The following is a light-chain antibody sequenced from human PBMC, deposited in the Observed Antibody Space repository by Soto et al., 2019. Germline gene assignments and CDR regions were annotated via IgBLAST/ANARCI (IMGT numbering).Light chain of an antibody. Sequence: EIVMTQSPATLSVSPGERGTLSCRASQNIRRNLAWYQQKPGQAPRLLIYHASTRAPGIPARFTGGGSGTEFTLTISSLQSEDFAPYYCQQYENWPPVTFGGGTKVDIK. CDR3: QQYENWPPVT. CDR2: HAS. J-gene: IGKJ4*01. V-gene: IGKV3-15*01. CDR1: QNIRRN.